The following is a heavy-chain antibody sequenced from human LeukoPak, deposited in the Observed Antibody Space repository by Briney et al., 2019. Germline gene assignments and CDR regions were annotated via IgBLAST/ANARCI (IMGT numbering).Heavy chain of an antibody. Sequence: GGSLRLSCAASGFTFSGFWVSWVRQAPGKGLEWVANINQDGSGKYYVDSVKGRFTISRDNAKNSLYLQMNSLGAEDTAMYYCARDGRTWATGSYWGQGTLVTVSS. CDR3: ARDGRTWATGSY. D-gene: IGHD1-14*01. V-gene: IGHV3-7*01. CDR2: INQDGSGK. J-gene: IGHJ4*02. CDR1: GFTFSGFW.